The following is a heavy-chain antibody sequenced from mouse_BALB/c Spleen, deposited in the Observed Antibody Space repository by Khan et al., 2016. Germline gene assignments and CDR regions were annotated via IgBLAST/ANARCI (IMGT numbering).Heavy chain of an antibody. V-gene: IGHV3-2*02. J-gene: IGHJ2*01. D-gene: IGHD1-1*01. Sequence: EVELVESGPGLVKPSQSLSLTCTVTGYSITSDFAWNWIRQSPGNKLEWRGYISHSGSNSYKPSLKRRFSITGDTSNNQFFLQLNSVTAEYSATYYCAREYYYGKGYFDYWGQGTTLSVSS. CDR3: AREYYYGKGYFDY. CDR1: GYSITSDFA. CDR2: ISHSGSN.